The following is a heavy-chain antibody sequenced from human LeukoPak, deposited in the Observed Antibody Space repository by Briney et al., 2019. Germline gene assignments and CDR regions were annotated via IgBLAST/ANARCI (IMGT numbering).Heavy chain of an antibody. J-gene: IGHJ6*03. CDR2: IHYIGST. D-gene: IGHD2-15*01. CDR3: ARGYCSGGSCYSYYYYNYMDV. Sequence: PSETLSLTCTVSGGSISSDYWSWIRQPPGQGLVWIWYIHYIGSTNYNPSLKSRVTISVDPSKNQFSLKLSSVTAADMAVYYCARGYCSGGSCYSYYYYNYMDVWGKGTTVTVSS. V-gene: IGHV4-59*01. CDR1: GGSISSDY.